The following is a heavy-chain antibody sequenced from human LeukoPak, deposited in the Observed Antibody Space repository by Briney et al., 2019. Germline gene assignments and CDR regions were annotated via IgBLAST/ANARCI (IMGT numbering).Heavy chain of an antibody. V-gene: IGHV3-74*01. CDR1: GFTFTTFW. Sequence: PGGSLRLSCATSGFTFTTFWMHWVRQAPGKGLVWVSRINSDGSSTSYADSVKGRFTSSRDNDKTTLYVQLHSLRAEDTAVYFGARDVTSHYYYYMDVWGKGTTVTVSS. CDR2: INSDGSST. CDR3: ARDVTSHYYYYMDV. J-gene: IGHJ6*03. D-gene: IGHD6-6*01.